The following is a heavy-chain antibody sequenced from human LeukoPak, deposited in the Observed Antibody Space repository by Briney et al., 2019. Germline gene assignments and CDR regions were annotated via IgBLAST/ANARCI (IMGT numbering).Heavy chain of an antibody. CDR1: GYTFTGYY. D-gene: IGHD6-6*01. CDR2: INPNSGGT. Sequence: ASVKVSCKASGYTFTGYYMHWVRQAPGQGLEWMGWINPNSGGTNYAQKFQGRVTMTRDTSISTAYMELSRLRSDDTAVYYCARDHSSSAPFHYWGQGTLVTVSS. CDR3: ARDHSSSAPFHY. V-gene: IGHV1-2*02. J-gene: IGHJ4*02.